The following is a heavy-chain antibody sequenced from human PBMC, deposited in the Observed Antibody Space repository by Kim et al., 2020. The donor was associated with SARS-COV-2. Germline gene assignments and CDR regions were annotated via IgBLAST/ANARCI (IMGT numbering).Heavy chain of an antibody. V-gene: IGHV1-3*01. J-gene: IGHJ3*02. D-gene: IGHD3-22*01. Sequence: QKFQDRVTITRDTSASTAYMELSSLRSEDTAVYYCTRRYYYDSESRAFDIWGQGTMVTVSS. CDR3: TRRYYYDSESRAFDI.